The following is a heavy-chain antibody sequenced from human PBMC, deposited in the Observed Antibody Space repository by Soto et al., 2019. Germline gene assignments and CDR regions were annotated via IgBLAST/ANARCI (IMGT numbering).Heavy chain of an antibody. V-gene: IGHV3-23*01. CDR1: GFSFSSLA. D-gene: IGHD2-21*02. Sequence: EVQLLESGGGFVQPGGALRLSCAASGFSFSSLAMSWVPQGPGKGPEWVSSISGRGVDTLYADSVKGRFTISRDNSRNTLYLQVNSLRAEDTAVYYCAKDQTDVTLFDYWGQGTLVTVSS. J-gene: IGHJ4*02. CDR2: ISGRGVDT. CDR3: AKDQTDVTLFDY.